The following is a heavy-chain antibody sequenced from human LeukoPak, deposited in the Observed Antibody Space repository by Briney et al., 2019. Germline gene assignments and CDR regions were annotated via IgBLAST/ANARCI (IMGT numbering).Heavy chain of an antibody. D-gene: IGHD6-19*01. Sequence: SETLSLTCTVSGGSINSGDYYWTWIRQHPGKGLEWIGYIYYSGSTYHNPSLKSRLTISVDTSKNQFSLKLSSVTAADTAVYYCAREGPAVAGIDAFDIWGQGTMVTVSS. J-gene: IGHJ3*02. CDR3: AREGPAVAGIDAFDI. CDR1: GGSINSGDYY. CDR2: IYYSGST. V-gene: IGHV4-31*03.